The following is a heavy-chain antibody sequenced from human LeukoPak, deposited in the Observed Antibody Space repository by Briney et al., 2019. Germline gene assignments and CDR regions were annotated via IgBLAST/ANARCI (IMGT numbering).Heavy chain of an antibody. CDR3: AKRTSGSSWYSSDY. J-gene: IGHJ4*02. CDR1: GFTFGDHT. Sequence: GESLKISCAASGFTFGDHTLNWVRQAPGKGLEWVSTMSGDATSTYYADSVKGRFTISRDNSKNTLYLQMNSLRAEDTAVYYCAKRTSGSSWYSSDYWGQGTLVTVSS. CDR2: MSGDATST. D-gene: IGHD6-13*01. V-gene: IGHV3-23*01.